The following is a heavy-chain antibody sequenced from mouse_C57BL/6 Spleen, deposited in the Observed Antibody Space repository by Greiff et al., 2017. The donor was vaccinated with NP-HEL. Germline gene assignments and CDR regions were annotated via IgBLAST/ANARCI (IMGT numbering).Heavy chain of an antibody. Sequence: QVQLQQSGAELVRPGASVTLSCKASGYTFTDYEMHWVKQTPVHGLEWIGAIDPETGGTAYNQKFKGKAILTADKSSSTAYMELRSLTSEDSAVYYCTRGLYYWNYWGKGTTLTVSS. V-gene: IGHV1-15*01. CDR3: TRGLYYWNY. CDR2: IDPETGGT. D-gene: IGHD1-1*01. J-gene: IGHJ2*01. CDR1: GYTFTDYE.